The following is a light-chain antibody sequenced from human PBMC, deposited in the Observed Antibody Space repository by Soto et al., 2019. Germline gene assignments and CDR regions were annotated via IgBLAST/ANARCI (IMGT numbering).Light chain of an antibody. J-gene: IGKJ1*01. CDR2: PAS. Sequence: AIQMTQSPSSLSASVGDRVTITCRASQGIKTDLGWYQQKPGKAPKLLIYPASSLRSGVPSRFTGTASGTDFTLTISSLQPEDFATYYCLQDFNYPWTFGQGTKVDIK. CDR1: QGIKTD. V-gene: IGKV1-6*01. CDR3: LQDFNYPWT.